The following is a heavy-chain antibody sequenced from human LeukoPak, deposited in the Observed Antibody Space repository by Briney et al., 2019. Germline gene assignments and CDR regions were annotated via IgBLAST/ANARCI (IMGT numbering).Heavy chain of an antibody. Sequence: ASVKVSCKASGYTFTSYAMNWVRQAPGQGLEWMGWINTNTGNPTYAQGFTGRFVFSLDTSVSTAYLQISSLKAEDTAVYYCARVSEVLLWFGELLPGAFDIWGQGTMVTVSS. V-gene: IGHV7-4-1*02. CDR1: GYTFTSYA. D-gene: IGHD3-10*01. CDR2: INTNTGNP. CDR3: ARVSEVLLWFGELLPGAFDI. J-gene: IGHJ3*02.